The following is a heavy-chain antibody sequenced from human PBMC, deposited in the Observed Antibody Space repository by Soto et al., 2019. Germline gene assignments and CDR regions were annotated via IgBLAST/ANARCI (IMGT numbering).Heavy chain of an antibody. V-gene: IGHV4-31*03. Sequence: PSETLSLTCTVSGGSISSGGYYWSWIRQHPGKGLEWIGYIYYSGSTYYNPSLKSRVTISVDTSKNQFSLKLSSVTAADTAVYYCARGYRDGDYVSGLEYWGQGTLVTVSS. CDR3: ARGYRDGDYVSGLEY. D-gene: IGHD4-17*01. CDR1: GGSISSGGYY. CDR2: IYYSGST. J-gene: IGHJ4*02.